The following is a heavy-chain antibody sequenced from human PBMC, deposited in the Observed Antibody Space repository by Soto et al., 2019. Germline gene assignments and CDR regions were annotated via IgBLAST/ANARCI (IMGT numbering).Heavy chain of an antibody. Sequence: SETLSLTCAVYGGSFSDYFWTWIRQPPGKGLEWIGETNHSGSTNFNPSLKSRVAISADTSRNQFSLRVTSVTAADTAVYYCAGREFASSSFHYSYYAVDVWGQGTTVTVSS. D-gene: IGHD6-6*01. CDR2: TNHSGST. J-gene: IGHJ6*02. V-gene: IGHV4-34*01. CDR3: AGREFASSSFHYSYYAVDV. CDR1: GGSFSDYF.